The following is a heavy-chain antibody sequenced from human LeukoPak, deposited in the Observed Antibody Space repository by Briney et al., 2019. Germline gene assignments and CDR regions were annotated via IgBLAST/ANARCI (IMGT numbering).Heavy chain of an antibody. V-gene: IGHV5-51*01. CDR2: IYPGDSDT. Sequence: GESLKISCKGSVYSFTSYWIGWVRQMPGKGLEWMGIIYPGDSDTRYSPSFQGQVTISADKSISTAYLQWSSLKASDTAMYYCARLTYYDFWSGYSTGFDYWGQGTLVTVSS. CDR1: VYSFTSYW. D-gene: IGHD3-3*01. J-gene: IGHJ4*02. CDR3: ARLTYYDFWSGYSTGFDY.